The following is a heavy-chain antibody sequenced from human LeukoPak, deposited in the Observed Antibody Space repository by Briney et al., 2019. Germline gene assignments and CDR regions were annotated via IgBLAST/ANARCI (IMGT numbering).Heavy chain of an antibody. CDR3: ARVEEGYGSGRRENYYYYYYIDV. Sequence: NPSETLSLTCAVYGGSSSGYYWSWIRQPPGKGLEWIGEINHSGSTNYNPSLKSRVIISVDTSKNQFSLKLSSVTAADTAVYYCARVEEGYGSGRRENYYYYYYIDVWGKGTTVTTSS. J-gene: IGHJ6*03. CDR2: INHSGST. D-gene: IGHD3-10*01. V-gene: IGHV4-34*01. CDR1: GGSSSGYY.